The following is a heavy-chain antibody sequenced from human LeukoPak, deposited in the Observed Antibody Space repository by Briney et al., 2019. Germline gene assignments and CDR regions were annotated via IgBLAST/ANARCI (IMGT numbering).Heavy chain of an antibody. D-gene: IGHD5/OR15-5a*01. CDR1: GGSISSYY. CDR3: AREGRRSTQAY. J-gene: IGHJ4*02. Sequence: PSETLSLTCTVSGGSISSYYWTWIRQPAGKGLEWIGRIDSSGRTDYNPSLKSPVTMSVDTSKNQFSLSLNSMTAADTAVYYCAREGRRSTQAYWGQGTLVTVSS. V-gene: IGHV4-4*07. CDR2: IDSSGRT.